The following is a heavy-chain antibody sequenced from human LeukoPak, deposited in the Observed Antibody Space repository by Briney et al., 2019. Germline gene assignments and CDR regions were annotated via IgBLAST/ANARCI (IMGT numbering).Heavy chain of an antibody. CDR1: GYTFTGYY. CDR2: INPNSGGT. CDR3: ARGALLSAYYFDY. J-gene: IGHJ4*02. Sequence: ASVKVPCKASGYTFTGYYMHWVRQAPGQGREWMGWINPNSGGTNYAQKFQGRVTMTRDTSISTAYMELSRLRSDDTAVYYCARGALLSAYYFDYWGQGTLVTVSS. D-gene: IGHD1-26*01. V-gene: IGHV1-2*02.